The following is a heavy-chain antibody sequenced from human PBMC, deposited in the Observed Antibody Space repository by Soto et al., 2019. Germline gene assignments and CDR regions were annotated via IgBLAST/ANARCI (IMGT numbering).Heavy chain of an antibody. CDR1: GGSISSYY. CDR2: IYYSGST. Sequence: ASETLSLTCTVSGGSISSYYWSWIRQPPGKGLEWIGYIYYSGSTNYNPSLKSRVTISVDTSKNQFSLKLSSVTAADTAVYYCARGGGSGYDLEFDYWGQGTLVTVSS. D-gene: IGHD5-12*01. CDR3: ARGGGSGYDLEFDY. V-gene: IGHV4-59*01. J-gene: IGHJ4*02.